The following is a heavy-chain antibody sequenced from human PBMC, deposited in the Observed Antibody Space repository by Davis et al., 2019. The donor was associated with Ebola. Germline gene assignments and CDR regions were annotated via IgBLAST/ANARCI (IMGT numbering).Heavy chain of an antibody. CDR1: GGTISNYY. Sequence: MPSETLSLTCTVSGGTISNYYWTWIRQSPGKGLEWIGYIYYSGSTNYNPPPKSRVTISVDTSKNQFSLKLSSVTAADTAVYYCARGSLITSGGDQYGMDVWGQGTTVTVSS. CDR2: IYYSGST. V-gene: IGHV4-59*08. J-gene: IGHJ6*02. CDR3: ARGSLITSGGDQYGMDV. D-gene: IGHD3-16*01.